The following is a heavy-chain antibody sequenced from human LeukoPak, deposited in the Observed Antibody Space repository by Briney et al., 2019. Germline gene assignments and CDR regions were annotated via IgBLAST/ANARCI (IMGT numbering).Heavy chain of an antibody. CDR2: INHSGST. V-gene: IGHV4-34*01. CDR3: ASSHYLRY. Sequence: SETLSLTCAVYGGSFSGYYWSWIRQPPGKGLEWIGEINHSGSTNYNPSLKSRVTISVDTSKNQFSLKLSSVTAAGTAVYYCASSHYLRYWGQGTLVTVSS. J-gene: IGHJ4*02. CDR1: GGSFSGYY. D-gene: IGHD3-10*01.